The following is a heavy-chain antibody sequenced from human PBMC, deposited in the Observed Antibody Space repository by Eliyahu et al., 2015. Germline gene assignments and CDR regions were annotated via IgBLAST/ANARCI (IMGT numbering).Heavy chain of an antibody. Sequence: EVQLVESGGGLVKPGGSLRLSCAASGFTFSSYDMVWVRQAPGKGLELGSSISSSSSNIYYADSVKGRFTISRDNAKNSLYLQINSLRPEDTAVYYCARMLVVVAAFDYWGQGTLVTVSS. D-gene: IGHD2-15*01. J-gene: IGHJ4*02. CDR2: ISSSSSNI. CDR1: GFTFSSYD. CDR3: ARMLVVVAAFDY. V-gene: IGHV3-21*01.